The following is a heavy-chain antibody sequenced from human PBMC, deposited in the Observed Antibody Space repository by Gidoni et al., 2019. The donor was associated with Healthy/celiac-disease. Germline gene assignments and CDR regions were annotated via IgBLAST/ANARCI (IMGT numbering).Heavy chain of an antibody. D-gene: IGHD2-15*01. Sequence: QVQLQESGPGLVKPSETLSLTCTVSGGSISSYYWSWLRQPPGKGLEWMGYIYYSGSTNYNPSLKSRVTISVDTSKNQFSLKLSSVTAADTAVYYCARGLYCSGGSCSNWFDPWGQGTLVTVSS. CDR2: IYYSGST. J-gene: IGHJ5*02. CDR1: GGSISSYY. V-gene: IGHV4-59*01. CDR3: ARGLYCSGGSCSNWFDP.